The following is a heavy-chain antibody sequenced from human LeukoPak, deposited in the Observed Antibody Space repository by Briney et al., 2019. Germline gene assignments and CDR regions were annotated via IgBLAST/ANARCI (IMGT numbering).Heavy chain of an antibody. V-gene: IGHV1-18*01. CDR3: ARDPEYSSSSGDGDY. CDR2: INTYNGNT. CDR1: GYTFTRYG. Sequence: ASVKVSCKASGYTFTRYGISWVRQAPGQGLEWMGWINTYNGNTNYAQKFQGRVTMSTDTSTSTAYMELSSLRSEDTAVYYCARDPEYSSSSGDGDYWGQGTLVTVSS. D-gene: IGHD6-6*01. J-gene: IGHJ4*02.